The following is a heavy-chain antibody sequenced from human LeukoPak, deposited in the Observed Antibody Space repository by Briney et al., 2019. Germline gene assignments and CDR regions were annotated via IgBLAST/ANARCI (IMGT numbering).Heavy chain of an antibody. CDR2: VNHSGYT. Sequence: PLETLSLTCGVSGTSFTSYYWSWIRQTPGKGLEWIGEVNHSGYTNMNPSLKSRVTISVDTSKNQFSLMMTSVTAADTAVYFCARMTTGHDYWGQGTLVTVSS. CDR3: ARMTTGHDY. D-gene: IGHD4-17*01. CDR1: GTSFTSYY. V-gene: IGHV4-34*01. J-gene: IGHJ4*02.